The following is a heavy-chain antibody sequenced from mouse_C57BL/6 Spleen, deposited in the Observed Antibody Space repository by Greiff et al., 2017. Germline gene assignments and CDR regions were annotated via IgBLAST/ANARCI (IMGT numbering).Heavy chain of an antibody. CDR2: IDPETGGT. V-gene: IGHV1-15*01. J-gene: IGHJ3*01. Sequence: VQLQQSGAELVRPGASVTLSCKASGYTFTDYEMHWVKQTPVHGLEWIGAIDPETGGTAYNQKFKGKAILTADKSSSTAYMELRSLTSEDSAVYYCTNRFECAYWGQGTLVTVSA. CDR3: TNRFECAY. CDR1: GYTFTDYE.